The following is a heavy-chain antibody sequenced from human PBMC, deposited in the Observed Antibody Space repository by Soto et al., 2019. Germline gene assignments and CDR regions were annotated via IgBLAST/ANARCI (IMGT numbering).Heavy chain of an antibody. CDR1: VFTFSMFG. CDR3: AKDLYGSETYTYYCGMDV. J-gene: IGHJ6*01. CDR2: ISYDGSNR. Sequence: PWGSLRVSCAASVFTFSMFGMHWVRQAPGKGLEWVAVISYDGSNRFYADSVKGRFTISRDNSKNTLYLQMNRLRPEDTAVYYCAKDLYGSETYTYYCGMDVWGQGTTVTVSS. V-gene: IGHV3-30*18. D-gene: IGHD3-10*01.